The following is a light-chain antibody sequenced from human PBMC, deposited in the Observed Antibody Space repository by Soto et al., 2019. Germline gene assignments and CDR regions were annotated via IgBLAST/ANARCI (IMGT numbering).Light chain of an antibody. CDR1: SSDVGGYNY. CDR2: EVS. CDR3: STSSSTSPTWV. V-gene: IGLV2-14*01. J-gene: IGLJ3*02. Sequence: QSVLTQPASVSGSPGQSITISCTGTSSDVGGYNYVSWYQQHPGKAPQLMIYEVSNRPSGVSNRFSGSKSGNTASLTISGLQAEDEADYYCSTSSSTSPTWVFGGGTKLTVL.